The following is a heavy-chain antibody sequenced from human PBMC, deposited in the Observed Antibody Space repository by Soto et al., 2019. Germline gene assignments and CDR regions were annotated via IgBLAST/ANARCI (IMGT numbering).Heavy chain of an antibody. J-gene: IGHJ6*01. CDR2: IIPISGTA. CDR1: GGTFSSYA. Sequence: QVQLVQSGAEVKKPGSSVTVSCKASGGTFSSYAISWVRQAPGQGLEWMGGIIPISGTANSAQKCQGGVTITADESTSTAYMELSRLRSEATAVYYWARSQGSSTSLEVYYYYYYGMDVWGQGTTVTVS. CDR3: ARSQGSSTSLEVYYYYYYGMDV. D-gene: IGHD2-2*01. V-gene: IGHV1-69*01.